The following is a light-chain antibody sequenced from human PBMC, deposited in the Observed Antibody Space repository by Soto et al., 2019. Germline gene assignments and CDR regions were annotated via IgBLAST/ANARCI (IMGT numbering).Light chain of an antibody. CDR1: SSDVGGYNY. CDR2: DVS. J-gene: IGLJ1*01. Sequence: QSALTQPASVSGSPGQSITISCTGTSSDVGGYNYVSLYQQHPGKAPKLMIYDVSNRPSGVSNRFSGSKSGNTASLTISGLQAEDEADYYCSSYTSSSNYVFGTGTKVTVL. V-gene: IGLV2-14*01. CDR3: SSYTSSSNYV.